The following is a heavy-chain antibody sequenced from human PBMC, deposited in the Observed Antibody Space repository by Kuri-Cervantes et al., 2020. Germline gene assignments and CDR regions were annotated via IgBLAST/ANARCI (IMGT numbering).Heavy chain of an antibody. V-gene: IGHV3-9*01. CDR1: GFTFDDYA. CDR3: AKGGFGEFKYYYYYYGMDV. Sequence: SLRLSCAASGFTFDDYAMHWVRQAPGKGLEWVSGISWNSGSIGYANSVKGRFTISRDNAKNSLYLQMNSLRAEDTALYYCAKGGFGEFKYYYYYYGMDVWGQGTTVTVSS. CDR2: ISWNSGSI. J-gene: IGHJ6*02. D-gene: IGHD3-10*01.